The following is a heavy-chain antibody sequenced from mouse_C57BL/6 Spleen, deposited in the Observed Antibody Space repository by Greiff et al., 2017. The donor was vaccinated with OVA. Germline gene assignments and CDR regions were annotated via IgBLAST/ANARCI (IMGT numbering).Heavy chain of an antibody. CDR2: ISYDGSN. CDR1: GYSITSGYY. CDR3: AREAQASFYYAMDY. V-gene: IGHV3-6*01. D-gene: IGHD3-2*02. J-gene: IGHJ4*01. Sequence: EVKLVESGPGLVKPSQSLSLTCSVTGYSITSGYYWNWIRQFPGNKLEWMGYISYDGSNNYNPSLKNRISITRDTSKNQFFLKLNSVTTEDTATYYCAREAQASFYYAMDYWGQGTSVTVSS.